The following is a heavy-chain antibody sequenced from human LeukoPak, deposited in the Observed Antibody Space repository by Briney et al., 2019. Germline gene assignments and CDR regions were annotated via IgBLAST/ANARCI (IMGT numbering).Heavy chain of an antibody. D-gene: IGHD2-15*01. CDR1: GGSFSGYY. V-gene: IGHV4-34*01. CDR3: AREPTPDIGVVVGAFDI. J-gene: IGHJ3*02. Sequence: SGTLSLTCAVYGGSFSGYYWSWIRQPPGKGLEWIGEINHSGSTNYNPSLKSRVTISVDTSKNQFSLKLSSVTAADTAVYYCAREPTPDIGVVVGAFDIWGQGTMVTVSS. CDR2: INHSGST.